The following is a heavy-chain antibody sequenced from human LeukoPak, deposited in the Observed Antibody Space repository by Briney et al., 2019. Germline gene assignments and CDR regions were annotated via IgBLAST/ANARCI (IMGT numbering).Heavy chain of an antibody. CDR2: IRGSGERI. CDR1: GFTFSRYD. V-gene: IGHV3-23*01. Sequence: PGGSLRLSCVGSGFTFSRYDVNWVRQTPGKGLEWVSSIRGSGERIHYADSVKGRFTIARDNSKNTLYLQMRSLRPEDTAVYYCAKDGDYYDSSALVALDTWGQGTMVTVSS. CDR3: AKDGDYYDSSALVALDT. J-gene: IGHJ3*02. D-gene: IGHD3-22*01.